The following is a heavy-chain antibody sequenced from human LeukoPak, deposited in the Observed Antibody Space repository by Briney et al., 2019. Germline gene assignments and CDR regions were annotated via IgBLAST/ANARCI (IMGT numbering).Heavy chain of an antibody. Sequence: RTGGSLRLSCAASGFTFSSYSMNWVRQAPGKGLEWVSSISSSSSYIYYADSVKGRFTISRDNAKNSLYLQMNSLRAEDTAVYYCARDLFPGYYDSFWGQGTLVTVSS. CDR1: GFTFSSYS. CDR3: ARDLFPGYYDSF. D-gene: IGHD3-22*01. V-gene: IGHV3-21*01. J-gene: IGHJ4*02. CDR2: ISSSSSYI.